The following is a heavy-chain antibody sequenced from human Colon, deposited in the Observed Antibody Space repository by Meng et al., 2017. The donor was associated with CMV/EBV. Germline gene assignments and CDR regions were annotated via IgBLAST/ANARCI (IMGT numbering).Heavy chain of an antibody. Sequence: SETLSLTCTVSNASISNSYCSWLRQSPGKGLEWIGHMYQGGSTKYNPSLESRVTMSVDTSKNQFSLRLSSVTAEDTGVYYCARGRNWFDPWGRGTLVTVSS. CDR2: MYQGGST. CDR1: NASISNSY. CDR3: ARGRNWFDP. J-gene: IGHJ5*02. V-gene: IGHV4-59*01.